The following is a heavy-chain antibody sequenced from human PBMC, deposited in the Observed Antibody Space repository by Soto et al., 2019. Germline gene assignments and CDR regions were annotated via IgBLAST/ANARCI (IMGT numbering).Heavy chain of an antibody. D-gene: IGHD2-15*01. CDR3: ARIDVQCYDY. CDR2: IWHDGSKD. V-gene: IGHV3-33*01. Sequence: VQLVESGGGVVQPGRSLRLSCEASGFTFSNYGMHWVRQAPGKGLEWVALIWHDGSKDYYADSVKGRFTISRDNSKDTAYLQMNSLRVEDTAVYYCARIDVQCYDYWGHGTLVSVSS. CDR1: GFTFSNYG. J-gene: IGHJ4*01.